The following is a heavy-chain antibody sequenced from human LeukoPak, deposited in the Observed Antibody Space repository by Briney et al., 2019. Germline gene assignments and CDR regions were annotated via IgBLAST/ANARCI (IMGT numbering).Heavy chain of an antibody. V-gene: IGHV3-30*03. D-gene: IGHD6-19*01. Sequence: SGRSLRLSCAASGFTFSSYGMHWVRQAPGKGLEWVALISYDGSNKYYADSVKGRFTISRDNAKDSLYLQMNGLRAEDTAVYYCARDRSASIAVVTAEIDYWGQGTLVTVSS. CDR1: GFTFSSYG. CDR3: ARDRSASIAVVTAEIDY. CDR2: ISYDGSNK. J-gene: IGHJ4*02.